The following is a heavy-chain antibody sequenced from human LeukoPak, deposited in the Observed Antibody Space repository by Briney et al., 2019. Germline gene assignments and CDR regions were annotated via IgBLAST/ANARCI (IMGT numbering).Heavy chain of an antibody. J-gene: IGHJ3*02. CDR1: TSSTFTFASYA. Sequence: GGSLRLSCTASTSSTFTFASYAMSWVRQAPGKGLEWVSSISGSSLSTYYADSVKGRFTISRDSSKNTLYLQMNSLRAEDTAVYYCAKALRGTHDAFDIWGQGTMVTVSS. V-gene: IGHV3-23*01. CDR2: ISGSSLST. CDR3: AKALRGTHDAFDI. D-gene: IGHD3-16*01.